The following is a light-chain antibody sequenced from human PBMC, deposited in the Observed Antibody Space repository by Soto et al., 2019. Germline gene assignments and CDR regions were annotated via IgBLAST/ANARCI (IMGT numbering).Light chain of an antibody. CDR3: QQYYSNPLT. CDR1: QSILYSSNNKNY. J-gene: IGKJ4*01. V-gene: IGKV4-1*01. CDR2: WAS. Sequence: DIVMTQSPDSLPVSLGERATINCKSSQSILYSSNNKNYLAWYQQKPGQPPKLLIYWASTRESGVPDRFSGSGSGTDFTLTISSLQSEDVATYFCQQYYSNPLTFGGGTRVEI.